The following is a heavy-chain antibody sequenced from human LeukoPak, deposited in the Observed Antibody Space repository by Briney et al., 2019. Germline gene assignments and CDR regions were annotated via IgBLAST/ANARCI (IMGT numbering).Heavy chain of an antibody. CDR3: AKVRDIVLMVYAMDY. V-gene: IGHV3-30*02. D-gene: IGHD2-8*01. CDR2: IRYDGSNK. J-gene: IGHJ4*02. Sequence: GGSLRLPCAASGFTFSSYGMHWVRQAPGKGLEWVAFIRYDGSNKYYADSVKGRFTISRDNSKNTLYLQMNSLRAEDTAVYYCAKVRDIVLMVYAMDYWGQGTLVTVSS. CDR1: GFTFSSYG.